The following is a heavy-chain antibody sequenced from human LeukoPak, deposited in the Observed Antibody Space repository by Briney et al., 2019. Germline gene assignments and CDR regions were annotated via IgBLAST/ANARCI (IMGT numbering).Heavy chain of an antibody. CDR3: ARGTIAAAGTDY. CDR2: ISRSSSYV. V-gene: IGHV3-21*01. D-gene: IGHD6-13*01. CDR1: GFTFSSYN. J-gene: IGHJ4*02. Sequence: GGSLRLSCAASGFTFSSYNMNWVRQAPGKGLEWVSSISRSSSYVYYAASVKGRFTISRDNAKNTVYLQMSSLRAEDSAVYYCARGTIAAAGTDYWGQGTLVTVSS.